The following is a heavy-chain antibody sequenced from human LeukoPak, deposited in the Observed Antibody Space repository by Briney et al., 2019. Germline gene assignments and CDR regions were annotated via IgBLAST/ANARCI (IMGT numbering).Heavy chain of an antibody. CDR3: ARKGTSGWVGFEI. CDR2: ITTHDGNT. V-gene: IGHV1-18*01. Sequence: GASVKVSCKASGYTFTSYGISWVRQAPGQGLEWMGWITTHDGNTRYAQKVQGRVTMTTDTSTSIAYMELRSLTSDDTAVYYRARKGTSGWVGFEIWGQGTMVTVSS. J-gene: IGHJ3*02. D-gene: IGHD6-19*01. CDR1: GYTFTSYG.